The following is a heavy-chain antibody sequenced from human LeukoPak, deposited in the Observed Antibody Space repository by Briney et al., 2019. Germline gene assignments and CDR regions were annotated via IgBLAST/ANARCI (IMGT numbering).Heavy chain of an antibody. V-gene: IGHV4-30-4*01. CDR2: IYYSGST. CDR1: GGSISSGDYY. CDR3: ARVNLRRGEDY. D-gene: IGHD3-3*01. J-gene: IGHJ4*02. Sequence: SETLSLTCTVSGGSISSGDYYWSWIRQPPGKGLEWIGYIYYSGSTYYNPSLKSRVTISVDTSKNQFSLKLSSVTAADTAVYYCARVNLRRGEDYWGQGTLVTVSS.